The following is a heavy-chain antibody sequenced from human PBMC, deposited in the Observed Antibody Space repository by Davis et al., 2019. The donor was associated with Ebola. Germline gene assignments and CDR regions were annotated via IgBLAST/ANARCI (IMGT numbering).Heavy chain of an antibody. CDR2: IWYDGSNK. Sequence: PGGSLRLSCAASGFTFSSYGMHWVRQAPGKGLEWVAVIWYDGSNKYYTDSVKGRFTISRDNSKNTLYLQMNSLRAEDTAVYYCAKDGVADQNWFDPWGQGTLVTVSS. CDR3: AKDGVADQNWFDP. V-gene: IGHV3-30*02. CDR1: GFTFSSYG. D-gene: IGHD3-3*01. J-gene: IGHJ5*02.